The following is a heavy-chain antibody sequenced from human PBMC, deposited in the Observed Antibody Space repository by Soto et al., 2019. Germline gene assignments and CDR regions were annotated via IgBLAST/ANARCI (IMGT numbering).Heavy chain of an antibody. V-gene: IGHV1-69*02. Sequence: QVHLVQSGVEVKKPGSSVKVSCKASGDTFSSYTINWVRQAPGLGLEWMGRVIPMLSMSNYALKFQGRVTMTADRSTNTAYMELSSLRSEDTATYYCASSYVSWSRAFDYGGKGALVPVSS. D-gene: IGHD3-10*01. CDR3: ASSYVSWSRAFDY. CDR2: VIPMLSMS. CDR1: GDTFSSYT. J-gene: IGHJ4*02.